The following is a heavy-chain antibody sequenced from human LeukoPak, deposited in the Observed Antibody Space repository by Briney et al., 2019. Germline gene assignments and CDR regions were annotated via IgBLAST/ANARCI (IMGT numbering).Heavy chain of an antibody. CDR1: GFTFSSYA. D-gene: IGHD5-12*01. CDR3: ARGPSGYHNT. CDR2: ISGSGGST. Sequence: PGGSLRLSCAASGFTFSSYAMSWVRQAPGKGLEWVSAISGSGGSTYYADSVRGRFTISRDNSKNTLYLQMNSLRAEDTAVYYCARGPSGYHNTGGQGTLVTVSS. V-gene: IGHV3-23*01. J-gene: IGHJ4*02.